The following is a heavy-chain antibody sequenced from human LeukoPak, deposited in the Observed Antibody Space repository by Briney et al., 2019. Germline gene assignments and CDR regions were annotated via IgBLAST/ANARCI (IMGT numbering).Heavy chain of an antibody. CDR3: AELLNWDLKGNDL. D-gene: IGHD1-7*01. J-gene: IGHJ4*02. CDR1: GGSISSYY. V-gene: IGHV4-59*01. CDR2: IYYSGST. Sequence: PSETLSLACTVSGGSISSYYWNWIRQPPGKGLEWIGNIYYSGSTNYNPSLKSRVTISVDTSKNQFSLKLSSVTAADTAVYYCAELLNWDLKGNDLWGQGALVTVSS.